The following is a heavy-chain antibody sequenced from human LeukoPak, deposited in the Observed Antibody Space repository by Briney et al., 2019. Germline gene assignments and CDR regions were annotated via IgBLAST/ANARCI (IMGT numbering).Heavy chain of an antibody. V-gene: IGHV1-69*13. Sequence: SVKVSCKASGGTFISYAISWMRQAPGQGLEWMGGIIPIFGTANYAQKFQGRVTITADESTSTAYMELSSLRSEDTAVYYCARDGLSHDAFDIWGQGTMVTVSS. CDR3: ARDGLSHDAFDI. CDR1: GGTFISYA. CDR2: IIPIFGTA. J-gene: IGHJ3*02.